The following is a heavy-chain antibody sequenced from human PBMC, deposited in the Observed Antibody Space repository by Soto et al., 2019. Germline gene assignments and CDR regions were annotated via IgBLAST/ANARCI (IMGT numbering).Heavy chain of an antibody. CDR3: ARDLKYGGNSGGLYYYYYGMDV. Sequence: ASVKVSCKASGYTFTSYYMHWVRQAPGQGLEWMGIINPSGGSTSYAQKFQGRVTMTRDTSTSTVYMELSSLRSEDTAVYYCARDLKYGGNSGGLYYYYYGMDVWGQGTTVTVSS. V-gene: IGHV1-46*01. CDR1: GYTFTSYY. D-gene: IGHD2-21*02. J-gene: IGHJ6*02. CDR2: INPSGGST.